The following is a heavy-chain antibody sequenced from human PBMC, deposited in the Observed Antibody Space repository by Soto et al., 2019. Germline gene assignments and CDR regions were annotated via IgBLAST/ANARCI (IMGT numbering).Heavy chain of an antibody. V-gene: IGHV1-24*01. CDR1: GYTLTELS. J-gene: IGHJ4*02. CDR2: FDPEDGET. CDR3: ATERNYYDILTGYSLPYFDY. D-gene: IGHD3-9*01. Sequence: QVQLVQSGAEVKKPGASVKVSCKVSGYTLTELSMHWVRQAPGKGLEWMGGFDPEDGETIYAQKFQGRVTMTEDTSTDTAYMELSSLRSEDTAVYYCATERNYYDILTGYSLPYFDYWGQGTLVTVSS.